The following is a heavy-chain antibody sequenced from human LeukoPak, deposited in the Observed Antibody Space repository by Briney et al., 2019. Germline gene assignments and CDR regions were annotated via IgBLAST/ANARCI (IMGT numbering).Heavy chain of an antibody. CDR1: GYTFTDYY. CDR2: VDPEDGET. J-gene: IGHJ4*02. V-gene: IGHV1-69-2*01. Sequence: ASVKISCKASGYTFTDYYMHWVQQAPGKGLEWMGRVDPEDGETIYAEKFQGRVTITADTSTDTAYMELSSLRSEDAAVYYCATGGAMVYAMFNYWGQGTLVTVSS. D-gene: IGHD2-8*01. CDR3: ATGGAMVYAMFNY.